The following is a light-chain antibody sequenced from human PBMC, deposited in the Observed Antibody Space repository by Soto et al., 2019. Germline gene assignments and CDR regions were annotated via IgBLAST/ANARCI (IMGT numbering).Light chain of an antibody. CDR3: QQSHSTPYT. J-gene: IGKJ2*01. CDR2: RAS. V-gene: IGKV1-39*01. CDR1: QTINIY. Sequence: DIPMTQSPSSLSASVGDRVTITCRASQTINIYLSWYQQKPGKAPNLLIYRASDFRSGVPSRFSGSGSGTDFTLTISGVQHEDSATYYCQQSHSTPYTFGQGTKLEI.